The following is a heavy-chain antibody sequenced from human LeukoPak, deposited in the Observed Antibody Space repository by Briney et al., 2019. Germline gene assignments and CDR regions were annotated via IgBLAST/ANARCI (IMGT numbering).Heavy chain of an antibody. CDR1: GYTFTSYG. CDR2: ISAYNGNT. CDR3: AGLGIAAAAHYFDY. D-gene: IGHD6-13*01. Sequence: ASVKVSCKASGYTFTSYGISWVRQAPGQGLEWMGWISAYNGNTNYAQKLQGRVTMTTDTSTSTAYMELRSLRSDDTAVYYCAGLGIAAAAHYFDYWGQGTLVTVSS. V-gene: IGHV1-18*01. J-gene: IGHJ4*02.